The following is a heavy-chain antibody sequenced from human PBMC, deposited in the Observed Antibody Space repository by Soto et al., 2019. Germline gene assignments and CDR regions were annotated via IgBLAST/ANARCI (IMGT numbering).Heavy chain of an antibody. Sequence: PGGSLRLSCAASGXTFSSYAMSWVRQAPGKGLEWVSGISWNSGSIGYADSVKGRFTISRDNSKNTLYLQMNSLRAEDTAVYYCASSIAARYPPDWGQGTLVTVSS. V-gene: IGHV3-23*01. J-gene: IGHJ4*02. CDR2: ISWNSGSI. D-gene: IGHD6-6*01. CDR3: ASSIAARYPPD. CDR1: GXTFSSYA.